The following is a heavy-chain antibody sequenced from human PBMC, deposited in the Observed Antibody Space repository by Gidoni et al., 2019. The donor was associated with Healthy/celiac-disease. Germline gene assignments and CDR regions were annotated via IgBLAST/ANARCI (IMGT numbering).Heavy chain of an antibody. CDR2: IYDSGRT. J-gene: IGHJ3*02. V-gene: IGHV4-39*01. CDR1: GGSITSSRYY. D-gene: IGHD3-22*01. CDR3: ARTITMIVVVKGVDAFDI. Sequence: QLQLQESGPGLVKPSETLSLTCTVPGGSITSSRYYWGWIRQPPGKGQEWIGSIYDSGRTYYNPSRKSRVTISVDTSKNQFSLKLSSVTAADTAVYYCARTITMIVVVKGVDAFDIWGQGTMVTVSS.